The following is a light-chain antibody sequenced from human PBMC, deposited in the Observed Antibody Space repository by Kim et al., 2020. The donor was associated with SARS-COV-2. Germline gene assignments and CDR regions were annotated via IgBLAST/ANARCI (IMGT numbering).Light chain of an antibody. CDR3: QSYNRDNVL. CDR2: EDD. V-gene: IGLV6-57*03. Sequence: GKTVTIPCTRSSGGIDDNYVSWYQQRPGGVPTTVIYEDDQRPSGVSGRFSGSIDNSSNSASLTISGLRTEDDADYYCQSYNRDNVLFGGGTQLTVL. J-gene: IGLJ2*01. CDR1: SGGIDDNY.